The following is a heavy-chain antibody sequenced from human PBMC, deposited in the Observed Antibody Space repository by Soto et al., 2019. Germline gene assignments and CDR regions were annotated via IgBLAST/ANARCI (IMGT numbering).Heavy chain of an antibody. CDR2: ISYDGSNK. CDR1: GFTFSSYA. J-gene: IGHJ6*02. CDR3: ARDSIVVVPAAIAYDFWSGWVTGGRRYYYGMDV. V-gene: IGHV3-30-3*01. D-gene: IGHD2-2*01. Sequence: PGGSLRLSCAASGFTFSSYAMHWVRQAPGKGLEWVAVISYDGSNKYYADSVKGRFTISRDNSNNTLXLXXNSLRAEDTAVYYCARDSIVVVPAAIAYDFWSGWVTGGRRYYYGMDVWGQGTTVTVSS.